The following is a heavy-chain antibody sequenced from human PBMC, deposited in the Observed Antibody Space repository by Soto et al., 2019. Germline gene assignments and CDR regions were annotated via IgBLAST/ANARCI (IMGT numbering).Heavy chain of an antibody. CDR3: ARVNTRPVGATLNWFDP. V-gene: IGHV1-18*01. Sequence: ASVKVSCKASGYTFTSYGISWVRQAPGQGLEWMGWISAYNGNTNYSQKLQGRVTMTTDTSTSTAYMELRSLRSDDTAVYYCARVNTRPVGATLNWFDPWGQGTLVTVSS. CDR2: ISAYNGNT. D-gene: IGHD1-26*01. J-gene: IGHJ5*02. CDR1: GYTFTSYG.